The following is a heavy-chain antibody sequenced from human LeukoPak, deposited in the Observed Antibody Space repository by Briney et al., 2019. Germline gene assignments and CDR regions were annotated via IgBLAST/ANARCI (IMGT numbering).Heavy chain of an antibody. Sequence: GGSLRLSCAASGFTFSSYAMSWVRQAPGKGLEWVSAISGSGGSTYYAGSVKGRFTISRDNSKNTLYLQMNSLRAEDTAVYYCAKDEQRFYYYYYYGMDVWGQGTTVTVSS. CDR3: AKDEQRFYYYYYYGMDV. V-gene: IGHV3-23*01. D-gene: IGHD4-17*01. J-gene: IGHJ6*02. CDR1: GFTFSSYA. CDR2: ISGSGGST.